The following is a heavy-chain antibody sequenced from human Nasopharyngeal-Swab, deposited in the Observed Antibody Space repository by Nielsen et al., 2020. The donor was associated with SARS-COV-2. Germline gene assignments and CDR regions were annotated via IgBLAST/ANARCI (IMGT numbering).Heavy chain of an antibody. V-gene: IGHV3-23*01. D-gene: IGHD4-17*01. CDR3: AKGGVSVYGDSYYFDF. J-gene: IGHJ4*02. CDR1: GFTFSNYA. CDR2: LSGSSEST. Sequence: GESLKISCAASGFTFSNYAISWVRQAPGKGLEWVSTLSGSSESTYYADSVKGRFTISRDNSKNTLYLQMNSLRADDTAVYYCAKGGVSVYGDSYYFDFWGQGSLVTVSS.